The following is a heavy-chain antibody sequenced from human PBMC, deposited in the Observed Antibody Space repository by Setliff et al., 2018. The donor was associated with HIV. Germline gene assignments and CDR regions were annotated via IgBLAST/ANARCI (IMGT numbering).Heavy chain of an antibody. CDR1: GDSISSGGFY. V-gene: IGHV4-31*03. D-gene: IGHD6-19*01. CDR3: ARDRLYSSGWESAGYYYYYMDV. Sequence: SETLSLTCTVSGDSISSGGFYCNWFRQYPEKGLEWIGWIHYSGRTNFNPSLRSRATISFDTSKNQFSLKLSSVTAADTAVYYCARDRLYSSGWESAGYYYYYMDVWGKGTTVTVSS. CDR2: IHYSGRT. J-gene: IGHJ6*03.